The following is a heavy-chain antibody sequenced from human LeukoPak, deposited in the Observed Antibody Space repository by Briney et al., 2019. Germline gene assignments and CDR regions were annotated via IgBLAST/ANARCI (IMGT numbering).Heavy chain of an antibody. J-gene: IGHJ4*02. CDR3: ASLLTYFDY. D-gene: IGHD3-9*01. V-gene: IGHV4-39*01. CDR1: GVSISSSSYH. CDR2: IYYSGST. Sequence: SETLSLTCTVSGVSISSSSYHWGWIRQPPGKGLEWIASIYYSGSTYYSPSLKSRVTISVDTSKNQFPLKMSSVIAADTAVYYCASLLTYFDYWGQGTLVTVSS.